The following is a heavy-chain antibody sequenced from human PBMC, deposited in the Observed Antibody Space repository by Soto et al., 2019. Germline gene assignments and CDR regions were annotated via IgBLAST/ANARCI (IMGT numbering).Heavy chain of an antibody. D-gene: IGHD3-9*01. CDR3: ARKRSSYFDWLLPYYFDY. CDR1: GGSFSGYY. J-gene: IGHJ4*02. V-gene: IGHV4-34*01. Sequence: PSETLSLTCAVYGGSFSGYYWSWIRQPPGKGLEWIGEINHSGSTNYNPSLKSRVTISVDTSKNQFSLKLSSVTAADAAVYYCARKRSSYFDWLLPYYFDYWGQGTRVTVSA. CDR2: INHSGST.